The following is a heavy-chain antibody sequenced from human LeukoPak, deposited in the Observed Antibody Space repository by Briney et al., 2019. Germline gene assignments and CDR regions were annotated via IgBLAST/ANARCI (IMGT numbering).Heavy chain of an antibody. CDR2: INPNSGGT. D-gene: IGHD2-8*02. J-gene: IGHJ6*03. CDR3: ASVYGSGLLEEDYYYYMDV. Sequence: GASVKVSCKASGYTFTGYYMHWVRQAPGQGLEWMGWINPNSGGTNYAQKFQGRVTMTRDTSISTAYMELSRLRSDDTAVYYCASVYGSGLLEEDYYYYMDVWGKGTTVTVSS. CDR1: GYTFTGYY. V-gene: IGHV1-2*02.